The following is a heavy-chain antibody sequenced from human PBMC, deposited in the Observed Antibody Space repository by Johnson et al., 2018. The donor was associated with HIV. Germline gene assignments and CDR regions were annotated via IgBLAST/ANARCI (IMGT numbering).Heavy chain of an antibody. CDR3: AKDHDYGDSFDI. V-gene: IGHV3-30*02. Sequence: QMLLVESGGGVVQPGGSLRISCAASGVTFSSYGMHWVRQAPGKGLEGVAFIRYDGNNKYYADSVKGRFTISRDNSKNTLFLQLNSLRAETTAVYYCAKDHDYGDSFDIWGQGTMVTVSS. CDR2: IRYDGNNK. CDR1: GVTFSSYG. D-gene: IGHD4-17*01. J-gene: IGHJ3*02.